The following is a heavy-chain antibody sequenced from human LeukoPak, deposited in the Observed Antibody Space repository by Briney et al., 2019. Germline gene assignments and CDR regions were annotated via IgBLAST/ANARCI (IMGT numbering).Heavy chain of an antibody. D-gene: IGHD6-13*01. J-gene: IGHJ6*02. CDR3: AKAASSSWPSYYYGMDV. V-gene: IGHV3-23*01. Sequence: GGSLRLSCAASGFTFSSYAMSWVRQAPGEGLEWVSVITGSGGNTYYADSAKGRFTISKDNSKNTVYLQMSSLRVDDTAVYYCAKAASSSWPSYYYGMDVWGQGTTVTVSS. CDR1: GFTFSSYA. CDR2: ITGSGGNT.